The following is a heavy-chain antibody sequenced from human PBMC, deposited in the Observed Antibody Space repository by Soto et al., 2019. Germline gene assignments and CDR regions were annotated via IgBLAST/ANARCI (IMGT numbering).Heavy chain of an antibody. Sequence: PSETLSLTCAVYGGSFSGYYWIWIRQPPGKGLEWIGEINHSGSTNYNPSLKSRVTISVDTSKNQFSLKLSSVTAADTAVYYCARGDPLIAVAGMYYFDYWGQGTLVTV. CDR1: GGSFSGYY. V-gene: IGHV4-34*01. D-gene: IGHD6-19*01. J-gene: IGHJ4*02. CDR3: ARGDPLIAVAGMYYFDY. CDR2: INHSGST.